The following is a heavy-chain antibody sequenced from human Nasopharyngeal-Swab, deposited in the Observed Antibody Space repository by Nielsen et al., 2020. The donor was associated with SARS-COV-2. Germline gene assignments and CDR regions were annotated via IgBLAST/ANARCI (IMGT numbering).Heavy chain of an antibody. Sequence: SETLSLTCTVSGGSISSSSYYWGWIRQPPGKGLEWIGSIYYSGSTYYNPSLKSRVTISVDTSKNQFSLKLSSVTAADTAVYYRARHSRVLDYWGQGTLVTVSS. V-gene: IGHV4-39*01. CDR1: GGSISSSSYY. J-gene: IGHJ4*02. CDR2: IYYSGST. CDR3: ARHSRVLDY. D-gene: IGHD2-8*01.